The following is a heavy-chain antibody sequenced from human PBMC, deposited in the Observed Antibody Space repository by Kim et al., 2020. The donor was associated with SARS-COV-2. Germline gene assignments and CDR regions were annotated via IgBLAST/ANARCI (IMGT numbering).Heavy chain of an antibody. J-gene: IGHJ4*02. CDR1: GYTFTRDA. CDR2: INGGNGNR. D-gene: IGHD4-17*01. Sequence: ASVKVSCKASGYTFTRDALHWVRQAPGQRLEWMGWINGGNGNRKYSQNFQNIVTFTRDTSASTAYMQLSSLTSKDTAVYYCGRVYGDAIDYWGQGTLVTVSS. V-gene: IGHV1-3*01. CDR3: GRVYGDAIDY.